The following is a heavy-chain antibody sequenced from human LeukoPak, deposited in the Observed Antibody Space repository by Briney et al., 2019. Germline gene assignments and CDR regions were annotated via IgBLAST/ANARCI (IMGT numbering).Heavy chain of an antibody. J-gene: IGHJ4*02. V-gene: IGHV4-39*07. CDR1: GGSISSSSYY. D-gene: IGHD2-21*01. CDR3: ARGFVPYYFDY. CDR2: IYYSGST. Sequence: SETLSLTCTVSGGSISSSSYYWGWIRQPPGKGLEWIGSIYYSGSTYYNPSLKSRVTISVDTSKNQFSLKLSSVTAADTAVYYCARGFVPYYFDYWGQGTLVTVSS.